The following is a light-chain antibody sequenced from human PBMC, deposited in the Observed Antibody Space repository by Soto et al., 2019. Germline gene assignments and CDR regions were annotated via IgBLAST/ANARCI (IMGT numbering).Light chain of an antibody. CDR3: AAWDDSLTDYV. CDR2: RNN. CDR1: SSNIGRNT. J-gene: IGLJ1*01. Sequence: QSVLTQAPSASETPGQRVTISCSGGSSNIGRNTVNWYQQLPGTAPKLLIYRNNRRPSGVPDRFSGSKSGTSASLAISGLQSEDEADYYCAAWDDSLTDYVFGTGPKVTVL. V-gene: IGLV1-44*01.